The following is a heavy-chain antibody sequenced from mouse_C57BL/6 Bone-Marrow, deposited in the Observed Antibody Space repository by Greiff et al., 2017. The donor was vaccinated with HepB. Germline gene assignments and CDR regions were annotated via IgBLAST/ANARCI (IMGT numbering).Heavy chain of an antibody. Sequence: EVQVVESGGDLVKPGGSLKLSCAASGFTFSSYGMSWVRQTPDKRLEWVATISSGGSYTYYPDSVKGRFTISRDNAKNTLYLQMSSLKSEDTAMYYCASHSPSYWGQGTTLTVSS. CDR1: GFTFSSYG. CDR3: ASHSPSY. D-gene: IGHD6-1*01. V-gene: IGHV5-6*01. CDR2: ISSGGSYT. J-gene: IGHJ2*01.